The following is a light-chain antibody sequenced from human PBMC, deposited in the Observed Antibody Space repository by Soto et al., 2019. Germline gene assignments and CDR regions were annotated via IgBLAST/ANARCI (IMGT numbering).Light chain of an antibody. Sequence: EIVLTQSPATLSLSPGERATLSCRASQSISGNLAWYQQKPGQAPRLLIYDASNRATGIPARFSGSGSGTDFTLTISSLEPEDFAVYYCQQRSNWRVTFGQGTRLEVK. CDR2: DAS. CDR3: QQRSNWRVT. V-gene: IGKV3-11*01. CDR1: QSISGN. J-gene: IGKJ5*01.